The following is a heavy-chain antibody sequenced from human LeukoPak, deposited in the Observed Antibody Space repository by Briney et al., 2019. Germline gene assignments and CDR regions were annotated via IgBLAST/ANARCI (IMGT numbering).Heavy chain of an antibody. V-gene: IGHV4-31*03. D-gene: IGHD1-26*01. J-gene: IGHJ3*02. CDR1: GGSISSGGYY. CDR3: ARDWDIVGATRGRAFDI. CDR2: IYYSGST. Sequence: PSETLSLTCTVSGGSISSGGYYWSWIRQHPGKGLEWIGYIYYSGSTYYNPSLKSRVTISVDTSKNQFSLKLSSVTAADTAVYYCARDWDIVGATRGRAFDIWGQGTMVTVSS.